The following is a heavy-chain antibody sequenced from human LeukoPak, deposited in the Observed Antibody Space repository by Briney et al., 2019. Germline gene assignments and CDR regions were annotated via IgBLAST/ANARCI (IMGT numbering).Heavy chain of an antibody. V-gene: IGHV3-33*01. CDR2: IWYDGSNK. J-gene: IGHJ5*02. Sequence: GRSLRLSCAASGFTFSSYGMHWVRQAPGKGLEWVAVIWYDGSNKYYADSVKGRFTISRDNSKNTLYLQMNSLRAEDTAVYYCARDLFRYGAYYYDSSGNWFDPWGQGTLVTVSS. D-gene: IGHD3-22*01. CDR3: ARDLFRYGAYYYDSSGNWFDP. CDR1: GFTFSSYG.